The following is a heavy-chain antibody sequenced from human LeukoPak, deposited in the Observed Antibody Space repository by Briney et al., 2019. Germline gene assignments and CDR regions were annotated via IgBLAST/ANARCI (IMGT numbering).Heavy chain of an antibody. V-gene: IGHV1-18*01. D-gene: IGHD1-1*01. J-gene: IGHJ5*02. CDR3: ARDSGSGWFDP. CDR2: ISAYNGNT. CDR1: GYTFTNYG. Sequence: ASVKVSCKASGYTFTNYGINWVRQAPGQGLEWMGWISAYNGNTIYAQKLQDRVTMTTDTSPSTAYMELTSLRSDDPAVYYCARDSGSGWFDPWGQGTLVTVSS.